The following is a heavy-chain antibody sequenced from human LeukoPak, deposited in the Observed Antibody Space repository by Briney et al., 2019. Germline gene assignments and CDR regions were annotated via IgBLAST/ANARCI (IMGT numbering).Heavy chain of an antibody. CDR1: GGSFSGYY. CDR3: ARGRDCSSTSCYRVVLVRRYFDY. D-gene: IGHD2-2*02. Sequence: SSETLSLTCAVYGGSFSGYYWSWIRQPPGKGLEWIGEINHSGSTHYNPSLKSRVTISVDTSKNQFSLKLSSVTAADTAVYYCARGRDCSSTSCYRVVLVRRYFDYWGQGTLVTVSS. J-gene: IGHJ4*02. V-gene: IGHV4-34*01. CDR2: INHSGST.